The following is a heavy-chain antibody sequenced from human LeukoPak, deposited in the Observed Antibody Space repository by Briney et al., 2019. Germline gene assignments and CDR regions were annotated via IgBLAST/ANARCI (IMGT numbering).Heavy chain of an antibody. V-gene: IGHV3-23*01. CDR2: ISGSGFST. D-gene: IGHD6-13*01. Sequence: GGSLRLSCAASGFTFDDYAMHWVRQAPGKGLEWVSAISGSGFSTYYADSVKGRFTISRNNSKNTLYLQMNSLRAEDTAVYYCAKGPTAVAPWGQGTLVTVSS. CDR3: AKGPTAVAP. J-gene: IGHJ5*02. CDR1: GFTFDDYA.